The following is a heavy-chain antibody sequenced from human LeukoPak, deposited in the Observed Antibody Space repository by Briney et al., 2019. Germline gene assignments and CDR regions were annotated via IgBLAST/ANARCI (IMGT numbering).Heavy chain of an antibody. V-gene: IGHV1-8*03. CDR1: GYTFTSYD. CDR3: ARDLGIYCTSTSCPIDY. Sequence: ASVKVSCKASGYTFTSYDINWVRQATGQGLEWMGWMNPNSGNTGYAQKFQGRVTITRNTSISTAYMELSSLRSEDTAVYYCARDLGIYCTSTSCPIDYWGQGTLVTVSS. D-gene: IGHD2-2*01. CDR2: MNPNSGNT. J-gene: IGHJ4*02.